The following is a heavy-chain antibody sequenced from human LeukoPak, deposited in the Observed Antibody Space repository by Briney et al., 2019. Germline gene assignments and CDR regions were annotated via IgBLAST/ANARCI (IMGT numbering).Heavy chain of an antibody. CDR1: GGSISSSY. V-gene: IGHV4-4*07. Sequence: SETLSLTCTVSGGSISSSYWSWIRQPAGKGLEWIGRIYTNGGINYNPSLKSRVTISFDKSQNQLSLRLSSVTAADTAVYYCAKTRSSPSWFDPWGQGTLVTVSS. CDR3: AKTRSSPSWFDP. J-gene: IGHJ5*02. CDR2: IYTNGGI.